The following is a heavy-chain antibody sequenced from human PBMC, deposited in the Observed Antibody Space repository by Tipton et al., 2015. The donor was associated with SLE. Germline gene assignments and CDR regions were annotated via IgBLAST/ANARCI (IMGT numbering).Heavy chain of an antibody. D-gene: IGHD2-2*02. J-gene: IGHJ3*02. V-gene: IGHV4-39*07. CDR3: ARADTASAFDI. CDR1: GGSFSSYY. Sequence: TLSLTCAVYGGSFSSYYWGWIRQPPGKGLEWIGSIYYSGSTYYNPSLKSRVTISVDTSKNQFSLKLSSVTAADTAVYYCARADTASAFDIWGQGTMVTVSS. CDR2: IYYSGST.